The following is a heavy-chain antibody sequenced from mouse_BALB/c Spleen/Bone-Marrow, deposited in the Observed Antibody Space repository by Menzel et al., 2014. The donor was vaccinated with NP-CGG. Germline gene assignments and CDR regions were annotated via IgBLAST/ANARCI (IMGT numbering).Heavy chain of an antibody. CDR2: ISTYYGDA. CDR1: GYTFTDYA. Sequence: QVQLQQSGAELVRPGVSVKISCKGSGYTFTDYALHWVKQSHAKSLEWIGIISTYYGDASYNQKFEGKATMTVDKSSSTAYMELARLSSEDSAIYYCARSDVFDYWGQGTTLTVSS. D-gene: IGHD2-3*01. V-gene: IGHV1S137*01. J-gene: IGHJ2*01. CDR3: ARSDVFDY.